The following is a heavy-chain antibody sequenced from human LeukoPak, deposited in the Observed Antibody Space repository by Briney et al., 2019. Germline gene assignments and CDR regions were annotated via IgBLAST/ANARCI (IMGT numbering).Heavy chain of an antibody. CDR3: AKDMNYYDSSGYHYGYFQH. J-gene: IGHJ1*01. V-gene: IGHV3-43*02. D-gene: IGHD3-22*01. CDR1: GFTFDDYA. CDR2: ISGDGGST. Sequence: GGSLRLSCAASGFTFDDYAMHWVRQAPGKGLEWVSLISGDGGSTYYADSVKGRFTISRDNSKNSLYLQMNSLRTEDTAMYYCAKDMNYYDSSGYHYGYFQHWDQGTLVTVSS.